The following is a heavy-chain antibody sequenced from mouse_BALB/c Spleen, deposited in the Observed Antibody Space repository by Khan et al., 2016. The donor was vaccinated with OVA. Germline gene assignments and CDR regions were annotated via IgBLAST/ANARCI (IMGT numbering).Heavy chain of an antibody. Sequence: QVQLKESGPGLVAPSQSLSITCTVSGFSLSRYNIHWVRQPPGKGLEWLGMIWGGGGTDYNSTLKIRLSISKDNSKSQVFLKTNSLQTDDTAMYYCARAYYRYDGYYAMDYWGQGTSVTVAS. V-gene: IGHV2-6-4*01. CDR1: GFSLSRYN. J-gene: IGHJ4*01. CDR2: IWGGGGT. CDR3: ARAYYRYDGYYAMDY. D-gene: IGHD2-14*01.